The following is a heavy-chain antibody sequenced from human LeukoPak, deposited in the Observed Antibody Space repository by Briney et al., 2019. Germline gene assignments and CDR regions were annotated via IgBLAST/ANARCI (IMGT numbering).Heavy chain of an antibody. CDR2: IRYDGSNK. J-gene: IGHJ6*03. Sequence: GGSLRLSCAASGFTFSSYGMHWVRQAPGKGLEWVAFIRYDGSNKYYADSVKGRFTISRDNSKNTLYLQMNSLRAEDTAVYYCARASGDYYYYYMDVWGKGTKVTVSS. CDR1: GFTFSSYG. V-gene: IGHV3-30*02. CDR3: ARASGDYYYYYMDV.